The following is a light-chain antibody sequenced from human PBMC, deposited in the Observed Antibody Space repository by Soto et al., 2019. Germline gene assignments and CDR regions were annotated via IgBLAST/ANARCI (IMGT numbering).Light chain of an antibody. CDR3: KKYHRHVT. V-gene: IGKV1-5*03. CDR2: KAS. J-gene: IGKJ3*01. Sequence: DIQMTQSPSTLSASLGDRVTITCRASQSISSWLAWYQQKPGKAPKLLIYKASSLDSGVPSRFSGSGSGTEFTLTISSLQPDDSVTYYCKKYHRHVTFGPGTKVEIK. CDR1: QSISSW.